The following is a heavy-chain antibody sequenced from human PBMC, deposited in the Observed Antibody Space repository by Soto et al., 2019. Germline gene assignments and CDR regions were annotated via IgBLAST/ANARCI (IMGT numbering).Heavy chain of an antibody. Sequence: GESLKISCNGSGYSFSNYWIGLVLQIPGKGLEWMGIIYPGDSDTRYSPSFQGQVTISVDKSISTAYLQWSSLKASDTAMYYCARRALVEDAFDIWGQGTMVTVSS. CDR2: IYPGDSDT. D-gene: IGHD1-26*01. CDR3: ARRALVEDAFDI. J-gene: IGHJ3*02. CDR1: GYSFSNYW. V-gene: IGHV5-51*01.